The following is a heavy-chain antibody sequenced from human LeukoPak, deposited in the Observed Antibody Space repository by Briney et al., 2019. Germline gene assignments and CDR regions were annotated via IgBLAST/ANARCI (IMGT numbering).Heavy chain of an antibody. CDR3: ARDGSGYYDTSGYRN. V-gene: IGHV4-34*01. Sequence: SETLSLTCAVYGGSLSAYYWTWIRQPPGKGLEWIGEINHGGSTNYNPSLESRVTISLDTSKNQFSLKLSSVTAADTAVYYCARDGSGYYDTSGYRNWGQGTQVTVSS. D-gene: IGHD3-22*01. CDR2: INHGGST. CDR1: GGSLSAYY. J-gene: IGHJ4*02.